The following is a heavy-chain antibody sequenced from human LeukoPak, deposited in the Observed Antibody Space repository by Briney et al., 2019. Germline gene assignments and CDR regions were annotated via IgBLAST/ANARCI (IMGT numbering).Heavy chain of an antibody. CDR2: ISSSGSTI. Sequence: GGSLRLSCAASGFTFSDYYMSWIRQAPGKGLEWVSYISSSGSTIYYADSVKGRFTISRDNAKNSLYLQMNSLRAKDTAVYYCARDPPAYYFDYWGQGTLVTVSS. CDR3: ARDPPAYYFDY. J-gene: IGHJ4*02. V-gene: IGHV3-11*04. CDR1: GFTFSDYY.